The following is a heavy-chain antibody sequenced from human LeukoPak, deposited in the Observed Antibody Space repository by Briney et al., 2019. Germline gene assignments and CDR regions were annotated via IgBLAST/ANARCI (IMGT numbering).Heavy chain of an antibody. V-gene: IGHV4-31*03. CDR3: AREERLRGTDWFPS. CDR1: GGSVSSGDSY. CDR2: IHYSGNF. D-gene: IGHD4-17*01. J-gene: IGHJ5*01. Sequence: SETLSLTCTVSGGSVSSGDSYWNWIRQHPGKGLEWIGYIHYSGNFDYNPSLKSRVTISEDTSNNQFSMRLASVTAADTAVYYCAREERLRGTDWFPSWGQGTLVTVSS.